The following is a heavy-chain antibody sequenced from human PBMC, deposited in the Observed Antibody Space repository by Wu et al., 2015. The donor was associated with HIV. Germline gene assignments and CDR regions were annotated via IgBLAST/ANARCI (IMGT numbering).Heavy chain of an antibody. CDR2: IYYSGST. CDR3: ARGIAAAGTYYFDY. Sequence: QVQLQESGPGLVKPSETLSLTCTVSGGSISSYYWSWIRQPPGKGLEWIGYIYYSGSTNYNPSLKSRVTISVDTSKNQFSLKLSSVTAADTAVYYCARGIAAAGTYYFDYWGQGTLVTVSS. CDR1: GGSISSYY. J-gene: IGHJ4*02. D-gene: IGHD6-13*01. V-gene: IGHV4-59*01.